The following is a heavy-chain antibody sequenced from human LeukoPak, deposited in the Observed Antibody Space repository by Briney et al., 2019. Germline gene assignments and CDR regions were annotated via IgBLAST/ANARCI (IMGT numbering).Heavy chain of an antibody. D-gene: IGHD3-22*01. CDR1: AYSFTSYW. Sequence: GESLKISCKGSAYSFTSYWIGWVRQMPGKGLEWMGIIYPGDSDTRYSPSFQGQVTISADKSISTAYLQWSSLKASDTAMYYCARTYYYDSSGYSLDYWGQGTLVTVSS. J-gene: IGHJ4*02. CDR2: IYPGDSDT. CDR3: ARTYYYDSSGYSLDY. V-gene: IGHV5-51*01.